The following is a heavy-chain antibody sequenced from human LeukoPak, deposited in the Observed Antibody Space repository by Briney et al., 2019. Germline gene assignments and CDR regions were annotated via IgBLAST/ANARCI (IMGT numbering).Heavy chain of an antibody. Sequence: GGSLRLSCSGSGFTFGNFAMNWVRQAPGKGLEWVGFIKSRAYGGTTEYAASVKARFSISRDDSKSVAYLEMNSLKAEDTAVYYCTRRITIFGVDTYLDYWGQGTLVTVSS. CDR2: IKSRAYGGTT. J-gene: IGHJ4*02. CDR3: TRRITIFGVDTYLDY. V-gene: IGHV3-49*04. CDR1: GFTFGNFA. D-gene: IGHD3-3*01.